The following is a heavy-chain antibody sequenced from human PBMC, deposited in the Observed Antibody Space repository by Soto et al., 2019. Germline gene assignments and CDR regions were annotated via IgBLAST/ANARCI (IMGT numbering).Heavy chain of an antibody. CDR1: GGSISSYY. CDR2: IYYSGST. Sequence: LSLTCTVSGGSISSYYWSWIRQPPGKGLEWIGYIYYSGSTNYNPSLKSRVTISVDTSKNQFSLKLSSVTAADTAVYYCASTGWEEKYYYYGMDVWGQGTTVTVSS. V-gene: IGHV4-59*01. D-gene: IGHD1-26*01. J-gene: IGHJ6*02. CDR3: ASTGWEEKYYYYGMDV.